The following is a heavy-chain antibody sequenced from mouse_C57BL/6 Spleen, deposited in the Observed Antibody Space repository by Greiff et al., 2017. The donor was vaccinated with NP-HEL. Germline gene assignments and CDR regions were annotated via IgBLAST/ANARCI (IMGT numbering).Heavy chain of an antibody. CDR3: ARGGYTTVVAKGAMDY. CDR1: GYTFTSYW. D-gene: IGHD1-1*01. Sequence: QVQLQQSGTELVQPGASVKLSCKASGYTFTSYWMHWVKQRPGQGLEWIGNINPSNGGTNYNEKFKSKATLTVDKSSSTAYMQLSSLTSEDSAVYYCARGGYTTVVAKGAMDYWGQGTSVTVSS. CDR2: INPSNGGT. V-gene: IGHV1-53*01. J-gene: IGHJ4*01.